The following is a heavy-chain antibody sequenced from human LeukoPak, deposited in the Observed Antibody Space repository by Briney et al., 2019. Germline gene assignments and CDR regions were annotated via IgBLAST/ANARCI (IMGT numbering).Heavy chain of an antibody. CDR2: IYYSGST. J-gene: IGHJ3*02. D-gene: IGHD2-15*01. Sequence: SETLSLTCSVSGGSIDRSSYYWVWIRQPPGQGLEWIGYIYYSGSTNYNPSLKSRVTISVDTSKNQFSLKLSSVTAADTAVYYCARGHCSGGSCPNDAFDIWGQGTMVTVSS. CDR1: GGSIDRSSYY. CDR3: ARGHCSGGSCPNDAFDI. V-gene: IGHV4-61*05.